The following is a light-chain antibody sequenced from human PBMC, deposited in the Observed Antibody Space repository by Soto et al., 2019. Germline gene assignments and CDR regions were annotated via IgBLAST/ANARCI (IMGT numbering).Light chain of an antibody. CDR1: QSVSSNH. CDR2: GAS. Sequence: EIVLTQSPGSLSLSPRERATLSCRASQSVSSNHLAWYQQKPGQAPRFLIYGASTRATGIPARFSGSGSGTDFTLTISRLEPEDFAVYYCQQHGISHITFGQGTRLEIK. V-gene: IGKV3-20*01. CDR3: QQHGISHIT. J-gene: IGKJ5*01.